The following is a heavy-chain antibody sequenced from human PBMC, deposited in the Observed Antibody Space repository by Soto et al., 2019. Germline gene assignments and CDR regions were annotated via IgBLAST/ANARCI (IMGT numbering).Heavy chain of an antibody. V-gene: IGHV1-69*10. D-gene: IGHD2-8*02. Sequence: SVKVSCKAIGGTFTTYAITWVRQAPGQGLEWMGGIIPILDRLDYAQKFRGRLTMTADESTSMAYMELSTLRSDDTAVYYCARGTPVFVLSPRSLPPDVWGQGTAVTVSS. J-gene: IGHJ6*02. CDR2: IIPILDRL. CDR1: GGTFTTYA. CDR3: ARGTPVFVLSPRSLPPDV.